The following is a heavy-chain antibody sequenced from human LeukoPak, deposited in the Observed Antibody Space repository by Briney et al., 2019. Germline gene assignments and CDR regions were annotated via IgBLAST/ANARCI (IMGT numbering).Heavy chain of an antibody. V-gene: IGHV3-9*01. Sequence: GRSLRLSCAASGFTFDDYAMHWVRQAPGKGLEWDSGISWNSGSIGYADSVKGRFTISRDNAKNSLYLQMNSLRAEDTALYYCAKARTLRIAAALLDYWGQGTLVTVSS. CDR3: AKARTLRIAAALLDY. D-gene: IGHD6-13*01. CDR1: GFTFDDYA. J-gene: IGHJ4*02. CDR2: ISWNSGSI.